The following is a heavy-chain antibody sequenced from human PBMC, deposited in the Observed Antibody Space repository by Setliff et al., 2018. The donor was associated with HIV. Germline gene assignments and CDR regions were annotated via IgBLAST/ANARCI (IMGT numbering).Heavy chain of an antibody. V-gene: IGHV4-4*08. CDR1: GDSINKYY. Sequence: LSLTCAVSGDSINKYYWSWIRQPPGKGLEWLGYIYISGITNYNPSLKSRITISVDRSKNLFSLKLISVTAADQGVYYCARVPVAGANWFDPWGLGTLVTVSS. CDR2: IYISGIT. D-gene: IGHD2-21*01. CDR3: ARVPVAGANWFDP. J-gene: IGHJ5*02.